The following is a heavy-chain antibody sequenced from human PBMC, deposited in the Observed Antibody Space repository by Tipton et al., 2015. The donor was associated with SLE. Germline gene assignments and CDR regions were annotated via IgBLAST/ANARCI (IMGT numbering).Heavy chain of an antibody. J-gene: IGHJ4*02. D-gene: IGHD1-26*01. Sequence: RSLRLSCTASGFTFGGHGMHWVRQAPGKGLEWVAVIWYDGTNKYYADSVKGRFTISRDNSKSTLYLQMNSLRAEDTAVYYCARWDFDYWGQGTLVTVSS. CDR3: ARWDFDY. CDR2: IWYDGTNK. V-gene: IGHV3-33*01. CDR1: GFTFGGHG.